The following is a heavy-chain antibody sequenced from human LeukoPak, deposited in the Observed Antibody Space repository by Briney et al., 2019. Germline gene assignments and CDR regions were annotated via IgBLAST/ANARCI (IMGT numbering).Heavy chain of an antibody. CDR3: ARGRGSTKGVRYYYYMDV. CDR1: GGSFSGYY. V-gene: IGHV4-34*01. J-gene: IGHJ6*03. CDR2: INHSGST. Sequence: SETLSLTCAVYGGSFSGYYWSWIRQPPGKGLEWIGEINHSGSTDYNPSLKSRVTISVDTSKNQFSLKLSSVTAADTAVYYCARGRGSTKGVRYYYYMDVWGKGTTVTVSS. D-gene: IGHD2-2*01.